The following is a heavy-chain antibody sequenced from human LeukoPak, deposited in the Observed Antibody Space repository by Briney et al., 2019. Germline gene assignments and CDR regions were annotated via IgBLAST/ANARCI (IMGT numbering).Heavy chain of an antibody. Sequence: SVKVSCKASGGTFSSYAISWVRQAPGQGLEWMGGIIPIFGTANYAQKFQGRVTITTDESTSTAYMELSSLRSEDTAVYYCARCLYVRSVVPQSYYYYMDVWGKGTTVTVSS. CDR1: GGTFSSYA. V-gene: IGHV1-69*05. CDR3: ARCLYVRSVVPQSYYYYMDV. CDR2: IIPIFGTA. J-gene: IGHJ6*03. D-gene: IGHD6-6*01.